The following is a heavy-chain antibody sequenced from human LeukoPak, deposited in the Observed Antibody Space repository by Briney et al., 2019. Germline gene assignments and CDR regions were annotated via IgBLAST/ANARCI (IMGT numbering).Heavy chain of an antibody. CDR2: INPNTGDT. V-gene: IGHV1-2*02. J-gene: IGHJ4*02. D-gene: IGHD5-12*01. CDR3: ASYPRYISSPPFDY. Sequence: ASVKVSCKAYGYTFTGQYMHWVRPAPGQGLEWMGWINPNTGDTSYAQKFQGRVTMTRDTAISTAYLELSRLASDDTAVYYCASYPRYISSPPFDYWGQGTLVTVSS. CDR1: GYTFTGQY.